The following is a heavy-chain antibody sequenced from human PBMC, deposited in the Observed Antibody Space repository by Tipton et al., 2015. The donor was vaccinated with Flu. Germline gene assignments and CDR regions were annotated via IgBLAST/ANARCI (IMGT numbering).Heavy chain of an antibody. CDR2: IYAGGTT. V-gene: IGHV3-66*02. D-gene: IGHD5-12*01. CDR1: GFIASDNF. CDR3: ARDVSGYSGYVH. J-gene: IGHJ4*02. Sequence: GSLRLSCAASGFIASDNFMSWVRQAPGKGLEWVSIIYAGGTTSYADSVKGRFTISRDNSKNTLYLQMNSLRPEDTAVYYCARDVSGYSGYVHWGQGTLVTVSS.